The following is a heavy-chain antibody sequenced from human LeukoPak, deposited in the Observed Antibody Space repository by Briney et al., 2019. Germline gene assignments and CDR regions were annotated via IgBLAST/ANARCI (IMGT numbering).Heavy chain of an antibody. D-gene: IGHD5-18*01. J-gene: IGHJ4*02. V-gene: IGHV3-48*01. CDR2: ISSSSSTI. CDR1: GFSFSSYS. Sequence: PGGSLRLSCAASGFSFSSYSMNWVRQAPGKGLEWVSYISSSSSTIYYVDSVKGRFTISRDNAKNSLYLQMNSLRAEDTAVYYCARLGYSYGHTYFDHWGQGTLVTVSS. CDR3: ARLGYSYGHTYFDH.